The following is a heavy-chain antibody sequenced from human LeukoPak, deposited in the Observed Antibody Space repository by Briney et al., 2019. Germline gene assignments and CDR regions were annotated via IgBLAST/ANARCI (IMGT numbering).Heavy chain of an antibody. J-gene: IGHJ5*02. V-gene: IGHV3-21*01. CDR2: ISSSSSYI. CDR3: AANEYSSSYNWFDP. D-gene: IGHD6-13*01. CDR1: GFTFSSYS. Sequence: PGGSLRLSCAASGFTFSSYSMNWVRQAPGKGLEWVSSISSSSSYIYYADSVKGRFTISRDNAKNSLYLQMNSLRAEDTAVYYCAANEYSSSYNWFDPWGQGTLVTVSS.